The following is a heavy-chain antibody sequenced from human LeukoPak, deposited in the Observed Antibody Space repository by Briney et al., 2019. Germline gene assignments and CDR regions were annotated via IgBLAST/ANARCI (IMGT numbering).Heavy chain of an antibody. V-gene: IGHV4-39*07. CDR3: ARTGYSSRHFDY. CDR2: IYYSGST. Sequence: SETLSLTCTVSGGSISSTSSYWGWIRQPPGKGLEWIATIYYSGSTYYNPSLKSRVTMSVDTSKNQFSLKLSSVTAADTAVYYCARTGYSSRHFDYWGQGTLVTVSS. D-gene: IGHD6-13*01. CDR1: GGSISSTSSY. J-gene: IGHJ4*02.